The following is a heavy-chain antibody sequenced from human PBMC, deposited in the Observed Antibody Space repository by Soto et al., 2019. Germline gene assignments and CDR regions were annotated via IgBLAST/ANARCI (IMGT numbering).Heavy chain of an antibody. Sequence: SETLSLTCPVSGGSISSGDYYWGWISQPPGKGLEWIGSMYSSGNTYYGPSLKSRVTISADMSKNHFSLKLSSVTAADTAVYYCARHLDSGGNVYFDYWGQGTLVTVSS. CDR3: ARHLDSGGNVYFDY. J-gene: IGHJ4*02. V-gene: IGHV4-39*01. CDR2: MYSSGNT. D-gene: IGHD4-17*01. CDR1: GGSISSGDYY.